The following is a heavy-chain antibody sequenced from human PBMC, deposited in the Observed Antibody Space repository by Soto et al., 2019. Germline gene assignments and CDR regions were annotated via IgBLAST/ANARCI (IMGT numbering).Heavy chain of an antibody. D-gene: IGHD2-15*01. J-gene: IGHJ6*03. CDR2: INHSGST. V-gene: IGHV4-34*01. CDR1: GGSFSGYY. CDR3: ARRQGYCSGGSCYSCYYYYYMDV. Sequence: QVQLQQWGAGLLKPSETLSLTCAVYGGSFSGYYWSWIRQPPGKGLEWIGEINHSGSTNYNPSLKSRVTISVDTSKNQFSLKLSSVTAADAAVYYCARRQGYCSGGSCYSCYYYYYMDVWGKGTTVTVSS.